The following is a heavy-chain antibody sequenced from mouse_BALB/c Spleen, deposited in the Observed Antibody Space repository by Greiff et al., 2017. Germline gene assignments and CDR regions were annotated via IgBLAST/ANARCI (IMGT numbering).Heavy chain of an antibody. CDR3: VRNYDGYPDY. CDR1: GFSLTSYD. V-gene: IGHV2-9-2*01. CDR2: IWTGGGT. D-gene: IGHD2-3*01. J-gene: IGHJ2*01. Sequence: QVQLKESGPGLVAPSQSLSITCTVSGFSLTSYDISWIRQPPGKGLEWLGVIWTGGGTNYNSAFMSRLSISKDNSKSQVFLKMNSLQTDDTAIYYCVRNYDGYPDYWGQGTTLTVSS.